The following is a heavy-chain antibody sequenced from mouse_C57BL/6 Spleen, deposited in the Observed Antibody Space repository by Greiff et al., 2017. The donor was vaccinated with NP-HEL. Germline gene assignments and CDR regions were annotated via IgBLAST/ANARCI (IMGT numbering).Heavy chain of an antibody. J-gene: IGHJ1*03. V-gene: IGHV1-80*01. CDR2: IYPGDGDT. Sequence: VQLQQSGAELVKPGASVKISCKASGYAFSSYWMNWVKQRPGTGLEWIGQIYPGDGDTNYNGKFKGKATLTADKSSSTAYMQLSSLTSEDSAVYFCARSDYGSSYWYFDVWGTGTTVTVSS. CDR1: GYAFSSYW. D-gene: IGHD1-1*01. CDR3: ARSDYGSSYWYFDV.